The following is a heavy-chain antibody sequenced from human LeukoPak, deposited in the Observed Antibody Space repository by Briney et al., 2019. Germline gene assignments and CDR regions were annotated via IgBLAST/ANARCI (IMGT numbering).Heavy chain of an antibody. J-gene: IGHJ5*01. CDR2: IYAGGGSK. V-gene: IGHV3-23*01. Sequence: QAGGSLRLSCAASGFTFSNFAMAWVRQSPGKGPEWVSGIYAGGGSKYYADSVRGRFTISRDNARDMVFLQMNSLRGDDTAVYFCAKDLTSGDGKWEFDSWGQGTLVTVA. CDR3: AKDLTSGDGKWEFDS. D-gene: IGHD3-9*01. CDR1: GFTFSNFA.